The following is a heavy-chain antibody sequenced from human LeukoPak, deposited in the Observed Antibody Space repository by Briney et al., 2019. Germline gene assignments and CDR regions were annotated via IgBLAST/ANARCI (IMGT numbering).Heavy chain of an antibody. Sequence: PSETLSLTCTDTGASISSHYRCWIRQTPGTGLEWIGDIYDRGSTTYNPSLKSRVSISVDTSRNQFSLNLRSVTAADTAVYYCAKIEVGRFDPWGQGTLVTVSS. CDR2: IYDRGST. D-gene: IGHD1-26*01. CDR1: GASISSHY. CDR3: AKIEVGRFDP. V-gene: IGHV4-59*11. J-gene: IGHJ5*02.